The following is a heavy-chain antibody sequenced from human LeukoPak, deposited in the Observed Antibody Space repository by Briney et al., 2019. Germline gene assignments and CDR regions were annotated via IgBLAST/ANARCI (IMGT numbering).Heavy chain of an antibody. Sequence: GGSLRLSCAASGFTFSSYWMSWVRQAPGKGLEGVANIKQDGSEKYYVDSVKGRFTISRDNDKTSLYLQMNRLRAEDTAVYYCARTWSPHYYYYGMDVWGQGTTVTVSS. J-gene: IGHJ6*02. V-gene: IGHV3-7*01. D-gene: IGHD2-8*02. CDR2: IKQDGSEK. CDR1: GFTFSSYW. CDR3: ARTWSPHYYYYGMDV.